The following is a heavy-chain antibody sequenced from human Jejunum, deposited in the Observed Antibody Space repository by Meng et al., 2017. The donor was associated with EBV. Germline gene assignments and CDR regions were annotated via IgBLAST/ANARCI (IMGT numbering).Heavy chain of an antibody. J-gene: IGHJ2*01. CDR2: ISSISKYI. Sequence: EVQLVESGGGLVKLGGYLRLSCAASGFTLSIYSMNWVRQAPGKGMEWLSSISSISKYIFQADSVKGRSTISRDNAKNSLYLQMNSLRAEDTAVYYCARDPGYSYSHWYFDLWGRGTLVTVS. V-gene: IGHV3-21*01. CDR1: GFTLSIYS. D-gene: IGHD1-26*01. CDR3: ARDPGYSYSHWYFDL.